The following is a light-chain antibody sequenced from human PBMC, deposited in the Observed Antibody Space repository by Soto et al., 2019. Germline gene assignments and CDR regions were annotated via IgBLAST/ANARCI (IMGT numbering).Light chain of an antibody. CDR3: SSYAGDSVYV. CDR1: NSDVGSYNL. V-gene: IGLV2-23*02. J-gene: IGLJ1*01. CDR2: EVT. Sequence: QSVLTQPASVSGSPRQSITSSCTGTNSDVGSYNLVSWFQQHPGKAPKLVIYEVTKRPSGVSDRFSGSKSGNTASLTISGLQAEDEADYYCSSYAGDSVYVFGTGTKAPS.